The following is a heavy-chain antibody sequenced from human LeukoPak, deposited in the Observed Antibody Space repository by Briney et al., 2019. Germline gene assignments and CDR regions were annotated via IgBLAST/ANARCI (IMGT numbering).Heavy chain of an antibody. D-gene: IGHD6-13*01. J-gene: IGHJ2*01. CDR3: ARGGQQLVNWFFAR. CDR1: GGSIRSYY. CDR2: IYYSGST. V-gene: IGHV4-59*01. Sequence: SETLSLTCSVSGGSIRSYYSSGIRQPPGKGLEWIGYIYYSGSTNYNPSLKSRVTIPVDTSKNQFSLKLSSVTAADTAVYYCARGGQQLVNWFFARWGRGTLVTVSS.